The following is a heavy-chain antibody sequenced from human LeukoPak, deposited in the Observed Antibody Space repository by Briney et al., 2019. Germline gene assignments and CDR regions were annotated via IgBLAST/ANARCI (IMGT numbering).Heavy chain of an antibody. CDR2: ISSSSSYI. V-gene: IGHV3-21*01. J-gene: IGHJ5*02. Sequence: PGGSLRLSCAASGFTFSSYSMNWVRQAPGKGLEWVSSISSSSSYIYYADSVKGRLTISRDNAKNSLYLQMNSLRAEDTAVYYCARDEANWFDPWGQGTLVTVSS. CDR3: ARDEANWFDP. CDR1: GFTFSSYS.